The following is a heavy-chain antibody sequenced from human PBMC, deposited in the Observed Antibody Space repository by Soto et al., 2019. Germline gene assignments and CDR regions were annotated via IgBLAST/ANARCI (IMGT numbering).Heavy chain of an antibody. CDR2: INAGNGNT. Sequence: QVQLVQSGAEVKKPGASVKVSCKASGYTFTSYAMHWERQAPGQRLEWMGWINAGNGNTKYSQKFQGRVTITRDTSASTAYMELSSLRSEDTAVYYCARGLNGYLYYFDYWGQGTLVTVSS. V-gene: IGHV1-3*01. CDR1: GYTFTSYA. J-gene: IGHJ4*02. CDR3: ARGLNGYLYYFDY. D-gene: IGHD5-18*01.